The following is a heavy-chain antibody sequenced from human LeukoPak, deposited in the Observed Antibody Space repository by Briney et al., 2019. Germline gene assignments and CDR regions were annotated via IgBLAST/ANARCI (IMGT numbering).Heavy chain of an antibody. CDR1: GGTFSSYA. V-gene: IGHV1-69*05. CDR2: IIPIFDTA. Sequence: SVKVSCKASGGTFSSYAISWVRQAPGQGLEWMGRIIPIFDTANYAQKFQGRVTITTDESTSTAYMELSSLRSEDTAVYYCAREAPYNWNDDAFDIWGQGTMVTVSS. D-gene: IGHD1-20*01. J-gene: IGHJ3*02. CDR3: AREAPYNWNDDAFDI.